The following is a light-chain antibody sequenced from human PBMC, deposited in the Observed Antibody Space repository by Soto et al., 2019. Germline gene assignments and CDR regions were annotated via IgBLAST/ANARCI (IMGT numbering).Light chain of an antibody. V-gene: IGKV1-39*01. J-gene: IGKJ3*01. CDR3: QHGYGASHT. CDR1: HDVHDY. Sequence: DIQMTQSPSSLSASVGDTVTITCRASHDVHDYLNWYQQQPGEVPKLLIYSAPSLHGGVPSRFTGSGSETDFTLTIRSLQPEDFATYYCQHGYGASHTFGRGTKVDIK. CDR2: SAP.